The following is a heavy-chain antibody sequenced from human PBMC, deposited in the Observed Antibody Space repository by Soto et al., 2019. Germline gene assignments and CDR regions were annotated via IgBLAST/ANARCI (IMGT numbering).Heavy chain of an antibody. CDR2: IGASEGGYT. CDR3: ERVDWADS. V-gene: IGHV3-23*01. Sequence: EVQLLESGGGLVQPGGSLRLSCDASGFSFSTYAMTWVRQGPGKGLEWVSYIGASEGGYTDYANSVTGRFTVSRDNSKNTLYLQMNSLRDDDTDVYYCERVDWADSWGQGALVTVSS. J-gene: IGHJ5*01. CDR1: GFSFSTYA.